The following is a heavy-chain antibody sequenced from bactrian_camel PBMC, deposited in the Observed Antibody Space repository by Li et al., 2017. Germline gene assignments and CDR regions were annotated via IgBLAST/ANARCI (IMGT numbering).Heavy chain of an antibody. Sequence: HVQLVESGGGLVQPGGSLRLSCAASGLTYSHYYTTWVRQAPGKGLEWVSSIYSDGTKTYYADSVKGRFTISRDNAKNTVYLQMNSLKPEDTAVYTCAAGPTSYECRSGSTQLRYRGQGTQVTVS. CDR1: GLTYSHYY. CDR2: IYSDGTKT. D-gene: IGHD3*01. J-gene: IGHJ4*01. V-gene: IGHV3-2*01. CDR3: AAGPTSYECRSGSTQLRY.